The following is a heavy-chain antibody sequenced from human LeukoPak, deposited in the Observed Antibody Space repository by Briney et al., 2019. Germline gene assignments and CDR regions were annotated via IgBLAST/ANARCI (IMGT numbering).Heavy chain of an antibody. CDR2: INHSGST. D-gene: IGHD2-15*01. CDR1: GGSFSGYY. V-gene: IGHV4-34*01. Sequence: SEALSLTCAVYGGSFSGYYWSWIREPPGKGLEWIGEINHSGSTNYNPSLKSRVTISVDKSKNQFSLKLGSVTAADTAVYYCAREMAVCGVGSWGCEFDYWGQGTLVTASS. CDR3: AREMAVCGVGSWGCEFDY. J-gene: IGHJ4*02.